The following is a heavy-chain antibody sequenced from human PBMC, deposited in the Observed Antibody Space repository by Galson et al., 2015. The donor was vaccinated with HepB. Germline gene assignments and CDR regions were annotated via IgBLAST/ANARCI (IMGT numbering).Heavy chain of an antibody. CDR2: INKDGNDK. V-gene: IGHV3-7*03. J-gene: IGHJ4*02. CDR1: GFTFTDYW. Sequence: SLRLSCAASGFTFTDYWMSWVCQAPGKGLEWVANINKDGNDKYYVDSVEGRFTVSRDNAKNSLYLQMNSLRVEDTALYYCARADALRTVDSWGQGALVTVSS. CDR3: ARADALRTVDS.